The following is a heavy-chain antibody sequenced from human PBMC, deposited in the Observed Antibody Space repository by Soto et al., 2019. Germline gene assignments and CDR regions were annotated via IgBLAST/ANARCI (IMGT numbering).Heavy chain of an antibody. CDR3: ARDLSYGDFKRHRYFDY. J-gene: IGHJ4*02. V-gene: IGHV1-18*01. Sequence: QVQLVQSGAEVKKPGASVKVSCKASGYTFTSYGISWVRQAPGQGLEWMGWISAYNGNTNYAQKLQGRVTMTTDTATSTAYMELRSLRSDDTAVYYCARDLSYGDFKRHRYFDYWGQGTLVTVSS. CDR2: ISAYNGNT. D-gene: IGHD4-17*01. CDR1: GYTFTSYG.